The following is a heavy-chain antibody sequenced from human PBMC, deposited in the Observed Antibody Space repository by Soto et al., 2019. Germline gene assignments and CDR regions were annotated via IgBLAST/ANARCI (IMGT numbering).Heavy chain of an antibody. CDR3: ARHYYDGNGYYPEA. CDR1: GYDFPTYW. Sequence: GESLKISCKCSGYDFPTYWIGWLRQTPGRGLEWMGIIYPGDSDTRYSSSFQGQVTISVDKSLSTTYLQWRGLKASDSAKYYCARHYYDGNGYYPEAWGQGTLVTVSS. V-gene: IGHV5-51*01. CDR2: IYPGDSDT. J-gene: IGHJ5*02. D-gene: IGHD3-22*01.